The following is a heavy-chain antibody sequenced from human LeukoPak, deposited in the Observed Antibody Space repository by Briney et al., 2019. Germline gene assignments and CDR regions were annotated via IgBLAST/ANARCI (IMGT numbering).Heavy chain of an antibody. J-gene: IGHJ4*02. Sequence: ASVKVSCKASGYTFTSYAMHWVRQAPGQRLEWMGWINAGNGNTKYSQKFQARVTITRDTSASTAYMELGSLRSEDTAVYYCAVVVVAATLDYWGQGTLVTVSS. CDR2: INAGNGNT. V-gene: IGHV1-3*01. CDR1: GYTFTSYA. D-gene: IGHD2-15*01. CDR3: AVVVVAATLDY.